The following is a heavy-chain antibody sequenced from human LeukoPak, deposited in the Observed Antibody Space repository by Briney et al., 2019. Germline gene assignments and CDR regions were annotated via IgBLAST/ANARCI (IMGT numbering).Heavy chain of an antibody. J-gene: IGHJ5*02. Sequence: GESLKISCKGSGYSFTSYWIGWVRQMPGKGLEWMGIIYPGDSDTRYSPSFQGQVTISADTSISTAYMELSRLRSDDTAVYYCARAFYCSSTSCYGNNWFDPWGQGTLVTVSS. CDR3: ARAFYCSSTSCYGNNWFDP. D-gene: IGHD2-2*01. CDR1: GYSFTSYW. V-gene: IGHV5-51*01. CDR2: IYPGDSDT.